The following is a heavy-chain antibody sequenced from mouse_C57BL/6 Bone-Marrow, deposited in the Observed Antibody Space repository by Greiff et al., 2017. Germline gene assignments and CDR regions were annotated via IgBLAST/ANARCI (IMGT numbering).Heavy chain of an antibody. D-gene: IGHD2-1*01. CDR2: IYPGSGST. CDR1: GYTFTSYW. J-gene: IGHJ3*01. Sequence: VQLQESGAELVKPGASVKMSCKASGYTFTSYWITWVKQRPGQGLEWIGDIYPGSGSTNYNEKFKSKATLTADTSSSTAYMQLSSLTSEDSAVYYCASPIYYASWFAYWGQGTLVTVSA. V-gene: IGHV1-55*01. CDR3: ASPIYYASWFAY.